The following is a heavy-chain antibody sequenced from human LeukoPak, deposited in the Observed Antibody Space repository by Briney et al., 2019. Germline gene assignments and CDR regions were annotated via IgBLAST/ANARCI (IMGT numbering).Heavy chain of an antibody. V-gene: IGHV4-59*11. CDR1: GGSISSHY. CDR2: IYYSGST. J-gene: IGHJ3*02. CDR3: ARDLVTVTKGFDI. D-gene: IGHD4-17*01. Sequence: SETLSLTCTVSGGSISSHYWSWIRQPPGKGLEWIGYIYYSGSTNYNPSLKSRVTISIDTSKNQFSLKLRSVTAADTAVYYCARDLVTVTKGFDIWGQGTMVSVSS.